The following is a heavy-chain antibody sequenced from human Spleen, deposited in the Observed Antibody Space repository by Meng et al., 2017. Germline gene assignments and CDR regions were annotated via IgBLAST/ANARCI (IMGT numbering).Heavy chain of an antibody. J-gene: IGHJ4*02. CDR1: GFTFSSYW. CDR3: ASGGHDSSPYFDY. D-gene: IGHD2-21*02. V-gene: IGHV3-74*03. Sequence: GGSLRLSCAASGFTFSSYWMHWVRQTPGEGLVWVSRINTDASSTTYADSVKGRFTISRDNSMNTLYLQMNILRAEDTAVYYCASGGHDSSPYFDYWGQGSLVTVSS. CDR2: INTDASST.